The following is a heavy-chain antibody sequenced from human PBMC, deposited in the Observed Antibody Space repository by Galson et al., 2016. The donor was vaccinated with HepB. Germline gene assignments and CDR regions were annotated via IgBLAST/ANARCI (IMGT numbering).Heavy chain of an antibody. J-gene: IGHJ4*02. CDR3: ATTRLLDN. CDR2: ISDNGNNK. Sequence: SLRLSCAAAGFTLSTYHMPSVRQAPGKGLECVALISDNGNNKYYADSVKGRFSISRDNAQSSLYIPMSGQRPNDTAFYYCATTRLLDNWGQGILVTVSS. CDR1: GFTLSTYH. V-gene: IGHV3-30*07.